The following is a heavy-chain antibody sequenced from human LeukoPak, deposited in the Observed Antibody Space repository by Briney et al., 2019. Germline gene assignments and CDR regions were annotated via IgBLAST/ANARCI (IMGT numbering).Heavy chain of an antibody. V-gene: IGHV3-21*01. J-gene: IGHJ4*02. Sequence: GGSLRLSCAASGFTFSSYSMNWVRQAPGKGLEWLSFISSSSSYIYYADSVKGRFTISRDNAKNSLYLQMNSLRAEDTAVYYCASSRYYYDSSAYYPDYWGQGTLVTVSS. CDR3: ASSRYYYDSSAYYPDY. CDR2: ISSSSSYI. D-gene: IGHD3-22*01. CDR1: GFTFSSYS.